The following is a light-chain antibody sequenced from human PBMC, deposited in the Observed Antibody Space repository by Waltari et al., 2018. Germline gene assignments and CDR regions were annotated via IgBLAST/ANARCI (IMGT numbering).Light chain of an antibody. CDR2: TNS. J-gene: IGLJ3*02. CDR1: TANIGSNT. CDR3: PAWDDGLNGWV. V-gene: IGLV1-44*01. Sequence: QSVLTQPPSASGSPGQRVTISCSGSTANIGSNTVNWYQQIPGTAPKLLIYTNSQRPSGVPVQFSGSKSGTSGFLAISGLQSEDEADYYCPAWDDGLNGWVFGGRTSVSVL.